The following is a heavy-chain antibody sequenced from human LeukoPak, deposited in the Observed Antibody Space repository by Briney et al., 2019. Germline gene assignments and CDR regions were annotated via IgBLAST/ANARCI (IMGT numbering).Heavy chain of an antibody. CDR1: GFTFSSYG. Sequence: PGGSLRLSCAASGFTFSSYGMHWVRQAPGKGLEWVAVIWYDGSNKYYADSVKGRFTISRDNSKNTLYLQMNSLRAEDTAVYYCAREPPGDILTGLRWYYFDYWGQGTLVTVS. D-gene: IGHD3-9*01. CDR2: IWYDGSNK. V-gene: IGHV3-33*01. J-gene: IGHJ4*02. CDR3: AREPPGDILTGLRWYYFDY.